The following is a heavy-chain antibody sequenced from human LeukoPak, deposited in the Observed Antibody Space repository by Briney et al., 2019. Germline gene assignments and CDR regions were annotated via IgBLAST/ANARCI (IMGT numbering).Heavy chain of an antibody. V-gene: IGHV3-48*04. Sequence: GRSLRLSCAASGFIFSTYAINCVRQAPGKGPEWVSYISSRSSTIYYADSVKGRFTISRDNAKNSLYLQMNSLRAEDTAVYYCARAPTIGTTAIFDYWGQGGLVTVSS. CDR3: ARAPTIGTTAIFDY. D-gene: IGHD5-24*01. CDR1: GFIFSTYA. J-gene: IGHJ4*02. CDR2: ISSRSSTI.